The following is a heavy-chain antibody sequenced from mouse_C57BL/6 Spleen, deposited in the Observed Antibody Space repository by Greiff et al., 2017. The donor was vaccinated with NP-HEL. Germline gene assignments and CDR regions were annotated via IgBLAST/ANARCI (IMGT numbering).Heavy chain of an antibody. CDR2: IHPNSGST. D-gene: IGHD4-1*01. CDR1: GYTFTSYW. J-gene: IGHJ4*01. V-gene: IGHV1-64*01. CDR3: ARGTGTDYDAMDY. Sequence: VQLQQSGAELVKPGASVKLSCKASGYTFTSYWMHWVKQRPGQGLEWIGMIHPNSGSTNYNEKFTSKATLTVDKSSSTAYMQLSSLTSEDSAVYYCARGTGTDYDAMDYWGQGTSVTVSS.